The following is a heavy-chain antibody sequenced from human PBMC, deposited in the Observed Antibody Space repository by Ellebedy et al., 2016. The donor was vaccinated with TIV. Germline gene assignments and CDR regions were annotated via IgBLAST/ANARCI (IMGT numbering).Heavy chain of an antibody. J-gene: IGHJ4*02. CDR3: ARCAAGTATGYLDY. Sequence: PGGSLRLSCKGSGYSFTNYWIGGVRKMPGKGLEWMGIIYPGDSDTRYSTSFQGQVTISADKSISTAYLQWSSLKASDTAIYYCARCAAGTATGYLDYWGQGALVTVSA. D-gene: IGHD2-15*01. CDR1: GYSFTNYW. CDR2: IYPGDSDT. V-gene: IGHV5-51*01.